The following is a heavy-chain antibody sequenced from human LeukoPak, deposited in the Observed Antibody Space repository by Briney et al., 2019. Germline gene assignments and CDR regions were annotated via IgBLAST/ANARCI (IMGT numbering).Heavy chain of an antibody. CDR3: ARGINNFDY. J-gene: IGHJ4*02. CDR1: GFTFGTYW. Sequence: PGGSLRLSCAASGFTFGTYWMQWVRQAPGEGLVWVSRINTDGSTTTYADSVKGRFTISRDNAKNTLYLQMNGLRAEDTAVYYCARGINNFDYWGQGILVTVSS. D-gene: IGHD3-3*02. V-gene: IGHV3-74*01. CDR2: INTDGSTT.